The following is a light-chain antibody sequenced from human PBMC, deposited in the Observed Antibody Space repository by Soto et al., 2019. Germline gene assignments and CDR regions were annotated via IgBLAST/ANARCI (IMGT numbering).Light chain of an antibody. V-gene: IGLV2-14*01. CDR3: SSFTRSTTLEVL. J-gene: IGLJ2*01. Sequence: QSVLTQPASVSGSPGRSITISCTGTSSDVGGYNYVSWYQQHPGTAPKLLIYGVSHRPSGVSNRFSGSKSGNTASLTISGLQAEDEGDYYCSSFTRSTTLEVLFGGGTKLTVL. CDR1: SSDVGGYNY. CDR2: GVS.